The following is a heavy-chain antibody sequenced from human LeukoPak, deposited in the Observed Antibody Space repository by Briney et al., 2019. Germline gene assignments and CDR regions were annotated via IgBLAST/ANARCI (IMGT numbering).Heavy chain of an antibody. Sequence: SETLSLTCTVSGGSIRNYFWSWIRQPPGKGLECIAYFYYSDSTNYNPSLKSRVTMSVDPSKNQFSLRLTSVTAADTAVYYCVGDTEAGNWFDPWGQGTLVTVSS. D-gene: IGHD1-14*01. CDR1: GGSIRNYF. CDR2: FYYSDST. J-gene: IGHJ5*02. V-gene: IGHV4-59*12. CDR3: VGDTEAGNWFDP.